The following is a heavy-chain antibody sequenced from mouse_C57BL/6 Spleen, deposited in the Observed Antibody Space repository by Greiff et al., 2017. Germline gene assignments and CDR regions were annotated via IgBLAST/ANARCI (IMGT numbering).Heavy chain of an antibody. CDR1: GYTFTDYN. CDR3: ARTLLLQGYFDV. V-gene: IGHV1-18*01. D-gene: IGHD1-1*01. J-gene: IGHJ1*03. CDR2: INPNNGGT. Sequence: DVQLQESGPELVKPGASVKIPCKASGYTFTDYNMDWVKQSHGKSLEWIGDINPNNGGTIYNQKFKGKATLTVDKSSSTAYMELRSLTSEDTAVYYCARTLLLQGYFDVWGTGTTVTVSS.